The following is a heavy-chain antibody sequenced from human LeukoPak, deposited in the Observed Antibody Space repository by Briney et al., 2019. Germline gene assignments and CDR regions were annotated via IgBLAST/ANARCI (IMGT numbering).Heavy chain of an antibody. J-gene: IGHJ4*02. Sequence: GGSLRLSCAASGFTFSSHSMNWVRQAPGKGLEWVSSISSSSSYIYYADSVKGRFTISRDNAKNSLYLQMNSLRAEDTAVYYCARDWDYDSSGCFDYWGQGTLVTVSS. CDR3: ARDWDYDSSGCFDY. V-gene: IGHV3-21*01. CDR2: ISSSSSYI. CDR1: GFTFSSHS. D-gene: IGHD3-22*01.